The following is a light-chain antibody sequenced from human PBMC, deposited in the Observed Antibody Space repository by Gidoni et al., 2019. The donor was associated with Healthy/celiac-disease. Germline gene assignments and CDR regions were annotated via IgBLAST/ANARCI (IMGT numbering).Light chain of an antibody. CDR3: QQYYSTPLT. CDR1: QSVLYSSNNKNY. CDR2: WAS. V-gene: IGKV4-1*01. J-gene: IGKJ4*01. Sequence: DLVFTQSPDSLAASLGERATINCKSSQSVLYSSNNKNYLAWYQQKPGQPTKLLIYWASTRESGVPDRFSGSGSGTDFNLTISSLQAEDVAVYYCQQYYSTPLTFXGXTKVEIK.